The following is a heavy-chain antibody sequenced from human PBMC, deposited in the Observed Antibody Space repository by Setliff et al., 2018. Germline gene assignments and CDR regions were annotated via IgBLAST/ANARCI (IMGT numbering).Heavy chain of an antibody. CDR1: GGSTGSYY. V-gene: IGHV4-4*07. J-gene: IGHJ6*03. D-gene: IGHD3-10*01. Sequence: ETLSLTCTVSGGSTGSYYWTWIRQSAGKGLEWIGRVYTTGSTAFNPSLNSRVTMSLDKSKNQFSLKLYSVTAADTAVYFCARVRITPYCMDVWGKGTTVTVS. CDR2: VYTTGST. CDR3: ARVRITPYCMDV.